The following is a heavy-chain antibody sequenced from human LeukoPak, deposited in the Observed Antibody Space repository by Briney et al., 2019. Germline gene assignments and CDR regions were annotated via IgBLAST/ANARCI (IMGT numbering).Heavy chain of an antibody. V-gene: IGHV1-2*02. Sequence: ASVKVSCKASGYTFTGYYMHWVRQAPGQGLEWVGWINPKSGGTDYAQKFQGRVTMTSDTSITTVYMELSRLRSGDTAVYYCARRVFSGWGYYFDYWGQGTLVTVSS. J-gene: IGHJ4*02. CDR2: INPKSGGT. D-gene: IGHD6-19*01. CDR1: GYTFTGYY. CDR3: ARRVFSGWGYYFDY.